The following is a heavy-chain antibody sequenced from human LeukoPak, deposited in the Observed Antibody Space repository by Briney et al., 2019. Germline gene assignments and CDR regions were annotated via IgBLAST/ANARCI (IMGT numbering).Heavy chain of an antibody. CDR2: IVPIFTMT. CDR3: ARDREYSSSLSSLYYMDV. CDR1: GDTFTKYA. D-gene: IGHD6-6*01. Sequence: SVKVSCKSSGDTFTKYAFSWVRLTPGQGLEWMGTIVPIFTMTNYAEKFQGRATITTDESTSTVYMELSSLRSEDTAVYYCARDREYSSSLSSLYYMDVWGKGTTVTVSS. V-gene: IGHV1-69*05. J-gene: IGHJ6*03.